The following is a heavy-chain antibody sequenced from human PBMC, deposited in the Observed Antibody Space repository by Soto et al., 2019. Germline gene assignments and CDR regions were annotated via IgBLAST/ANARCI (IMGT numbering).Heavy chain of an antibody. V-gene: IGHV1-18*01. J-gene: IGHJ4*02. Sequence: QVQLVQSGAEVKKPGASVKVSCKTSGYPFTSYGINWVRQAPGQGPEWMGWFSAYNGKTSYTQKFQGRVTMTTHTSTSTANMQLRSPRSDDTAVYYCARDRLLAVTGLLQYWGQGTLVTVSS. CDR2: FSAYNGKT. CDR3: ARDRLLAVTGLLQY. D-gene: IGHD6-19*01. CDR1: GYPFTSYG.